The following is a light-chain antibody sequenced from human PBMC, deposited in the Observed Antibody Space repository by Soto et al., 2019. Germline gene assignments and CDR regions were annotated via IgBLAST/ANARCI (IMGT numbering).Light chain of an antibody. Sequence: QSVLTQPPSASGSPGQSVTISCTGTSSDVGRYNHVSWYQQHPGKAPKLIIFDVNKRPSGVPDRFSGSKSVNTASLTVSGLQAEDEADYYCSAYAGSIYAFGTGTKVTVL. V-gene: IGLV2-8*01. J-gene: IGLJ1*01. CDR1: SSDVGRYNH. CDR3: SAYAGSIYA. CDR2: DVN.